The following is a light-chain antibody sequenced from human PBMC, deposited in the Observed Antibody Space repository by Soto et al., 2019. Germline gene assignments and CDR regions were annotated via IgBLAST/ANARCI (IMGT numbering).Light chain of an antibody. CDR1: QSISRW. CDR3: QQYNSFPT. V-gene: IGKV1-5*03. CDR2: KTS. Sequence: DIQMTQSPSTLSASVGDRVTITCRASQSISRWLAWYQQQPGKAPKLLIYKTSSLESGVPSRFSSSASGTEFIIIISSLQPEDVTNYCCQQYNSFPTFGQGTKVEIK. J-gene: IGKJ1*01.